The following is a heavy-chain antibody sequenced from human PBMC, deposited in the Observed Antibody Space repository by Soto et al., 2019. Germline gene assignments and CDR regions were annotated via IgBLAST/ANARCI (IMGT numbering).Heavy chain of an antibody. D-gene: IGHD2-2*01. Sequence: GGSLRLSCAASGFTLSNYWMHWARQAQGKGLVWVSRISSDGSSTNYADSVKGRFTISRDNAKNTLHLQMNSLRAEDTAVYYCARVPYCSSSSCYSYFDSWGQGT. CDR2: ISSDGSST. CDR1: GFTLSNYW. V-gene: IGHV3-74*01. J-gene: IGHJ4*02. CDR3: ARVPYCSSSSCYSYFDS.